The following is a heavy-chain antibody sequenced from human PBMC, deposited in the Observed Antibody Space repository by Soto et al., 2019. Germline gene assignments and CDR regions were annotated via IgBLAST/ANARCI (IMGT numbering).Heavy chain of an antibody. J-gene: IGHJ4*02. Sequence: GGSLRLSCAASGFTFSSYAMSWVRQAPGKGLEWVSAISGSGGSTYYADSVKGRFTISRDNSKNTLYLQMNSLRAEDTCVYFCAKDDGTNCVCFSFDYWGQGTLVTVSS. CDR1: GFTFSSYA. CDR3: AKDDGTNCVCFSFDY. CDR2: ISGSGGST. D-gene: IGHD2-8*01. V-gene: IGHV3-23*01.